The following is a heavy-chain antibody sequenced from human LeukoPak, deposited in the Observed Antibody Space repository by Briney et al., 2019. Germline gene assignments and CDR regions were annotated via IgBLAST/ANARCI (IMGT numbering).Heavy chain of an antibody. D-gene: IGHD6-13*01. V-gene: IGHV1-8*01. J-gene: IGHJ5*02. Sequence: ASVKVSCKASGYTFTSYDINWVRQATGQGLEWMGWMNPNSGNTGYAQKFQGRVTMTRNTSISTAYMELSSLRSEDTAVYYCARIPYSRSWYDWFDPWGQGTLVTVSS. CDR3: ARIPYSRSWYDWFDP. CDR2: MNPNSGNT. CDR1: GYTFTSYD.